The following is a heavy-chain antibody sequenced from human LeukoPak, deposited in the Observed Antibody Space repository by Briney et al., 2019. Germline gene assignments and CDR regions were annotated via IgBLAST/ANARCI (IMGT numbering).Heavy chain of an antibody. V-gene: IGHV1-2*02. CDR2: INPNSGDT. CDR3: ARGYYGSGSPIY. J-gene: IGHJ4*02. Sequence: ASVKVSCKTSGYTFTGYYIHWVRQAPGQGLEWMGWINPNSGDTNYAQKFQGRVTMTRDTSISTAYMELSRLRSDDTAVYHCARGYYGSGSPIYWGQGTLVTVSS. CDR1: GYTFTGYY. D-gene: IGHD3-10*01.